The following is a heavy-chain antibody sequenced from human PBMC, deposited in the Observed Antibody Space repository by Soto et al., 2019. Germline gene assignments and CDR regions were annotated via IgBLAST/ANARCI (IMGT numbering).Heavy chain of an antibody. V-gene: IGHV3-9*01. CDR3: VKGTFRRSKVIIDY. J-gene: IGHJ4*02. Sequence: EVQLVESGGGLAQPGRSLRLSCVASGFIFEDYDMHWVRQVPGKGLEWVSSITSNSDAIKYADSVKGRFTLSRDNAKNSMYLEMNSLRVEDTAFYFCVKGTFRRSKVIIDYCGQGTLVTVSS. CDR2: ITSNSDAI. CDR1: GFIFEDYD. D-gene: IGHD2-21*01.